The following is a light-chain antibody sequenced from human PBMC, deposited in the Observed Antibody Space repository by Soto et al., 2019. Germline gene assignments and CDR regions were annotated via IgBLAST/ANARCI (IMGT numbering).Light chain of an antibody. J-gene: IGLJ3*02. CDR1: SSDIGGYNS. CDR2: EVT. Sequence: QSVLTQPASVSGSPGQSITISCTGISSDIGGYNSVSWYQQHPGKAPKLIIYEVTNRPSGVSNRFSGSESGNTASLTISGLQPEDEADYYCSSYTNNNFWVFGEGTKVTVL. V-gene: IGLV2-14*01. CDR3: SSYTNNNFWV.